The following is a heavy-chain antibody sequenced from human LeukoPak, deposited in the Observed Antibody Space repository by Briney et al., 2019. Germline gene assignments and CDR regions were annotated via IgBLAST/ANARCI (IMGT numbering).Heavy chain of an antibody. CDR2: IYSDGRT. CDR3: ARDSVGNRDFDY. D-gene: IGHD2/OR15-2a*01. V-gene: IGHV3-66*01. J-gene: IGHJ4*02. Sequence: GGSLRLSCAASGFTFSSYWMSWVRQAPGKGLEWVSVIYSDGRTYYADSVKGRFTISRDNSKNTLYLQMNSLRAEDTAVYYCARDSVGNRDFDYWGQGTLVTVSS. CDR1: GFTFSSYW.